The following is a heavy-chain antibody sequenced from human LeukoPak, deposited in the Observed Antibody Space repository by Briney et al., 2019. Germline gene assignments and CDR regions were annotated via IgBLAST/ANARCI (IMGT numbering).Heavy chain of an antibody. CDR2: IYHSGST. V-gene: IGHV4-30-2*01. Sequence: PSETLSLTCTVSGGSISSGGYYWSWIRQPPGKGLEWIGYIYHSGSTYYNPSLKSRVTISVDTSKNQFSLKLSSVTAADTAVYYCARLSTYDSSGHTTEVDPWGQGTLVTVSS. CDR3: ARLSTYDSSGHTTEVDP. D-gene: IGHD3-22*01. CDR1: GGSISSGGYY. J-gene: IGHJ5*02.